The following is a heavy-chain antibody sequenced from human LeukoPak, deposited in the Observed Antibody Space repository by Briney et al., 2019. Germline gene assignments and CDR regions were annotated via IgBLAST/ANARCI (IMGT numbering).Heavy chain of an antibody. CDR1: GGTFSSYA. V-gene: IGHV1-69*04. CDR3: ARDLVCTVNCKDS. D-gene: IGHD3/OR15-3a*01. J-gene: IGHJ5*01. CDR2: VIPTLGIA. Sequence: ASVKVSRKASGGTFSSYAISWVRQAPGQGLEWMGRVIPTLGIALYAQRFKGRVTITADKSTSTAYMELSSLTFEDTAVYFCARDLVCTVNCKDSWGQGTLVTVSS.